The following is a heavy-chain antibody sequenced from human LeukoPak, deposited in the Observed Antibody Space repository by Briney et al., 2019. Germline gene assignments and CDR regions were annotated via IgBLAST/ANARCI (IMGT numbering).Heavy chain of an antibody. V-gene: IGHV1-8*01. CDR3: ARGDIVATTAFDY. CDR2: MNPNSGNT. Sequence: ASVKVSCKASGYTFTSYDINWVRQATGQGLEWMGWMNPNSGNTGYAQKFQGRVTMTRNTSISTAYIELSSLRSEDTAVYYCARGDIVATTAFDYWGQGTLVTVSS. D-gene: IGHD5-12*01. CDR1: GYTFTSYD. J-gene: IGHJ4*02.